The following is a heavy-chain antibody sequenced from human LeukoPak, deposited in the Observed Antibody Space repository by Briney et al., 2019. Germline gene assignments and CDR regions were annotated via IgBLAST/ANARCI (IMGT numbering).Heavy chain of an antibody. J-gene: IGHJ4*02. CDR1: GGSISSYY. CDR2: IYYSGST. D-gene: IGHD3-3*01. V-gene: IGHV4-59*01. Sequence: SETLSLTCTVSGGSISSYYWSWIRQPPGKGLDGIGYIYYSGSTNYNPSLKSRVAISVDTSKNQFSLKLSSVTAADTAVYYCARGITIFGVVEFDYWGQGTLVTVSS. CDR3: ARGITIFGVVEFDY.